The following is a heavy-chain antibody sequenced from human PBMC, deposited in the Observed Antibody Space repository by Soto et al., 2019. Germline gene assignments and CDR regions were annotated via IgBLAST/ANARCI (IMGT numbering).Heavy chain of an antibody. V-gene: IGHV3-74*01. CDR3: ARPQYLPDDVFDV. CDR2: INSDASST. Sequence: PVGSLRLSCAASGFTFTNYWMQWVRQAPGKGLVWVSRINSDASSTSHADSVKGQFTISRDNAKNTLYLQMSSLRAEDTAVYYCARPQYLPDDVFDVWGRGTVVTVSS. J-gene: IGHJ3*01. CDR1: GFTFTNYW. D-gene: IGHD2-2*01.